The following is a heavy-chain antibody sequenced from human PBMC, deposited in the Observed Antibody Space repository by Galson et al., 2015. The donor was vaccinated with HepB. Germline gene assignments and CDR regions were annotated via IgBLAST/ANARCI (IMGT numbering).Heavy chain of an antibody. CDR3: AGQGEIAAAGNFDY. J-gene: IGHJ4*02. CDR1: GFTVSSNY. V-gene: IGHV3-53*01. Sequence: SLRLSCAASGFTVSSNYMSWVRQAPGKGLEWVSVIYSGGSTYYADSVKGRFTISRDNSKNTLYLQMNSLRAEDTAVYYCAGQGEIAAAGNFDYWGQGTLVTVSS. D-gene: IGHD6-13*01. CDR2: IYSGGST.